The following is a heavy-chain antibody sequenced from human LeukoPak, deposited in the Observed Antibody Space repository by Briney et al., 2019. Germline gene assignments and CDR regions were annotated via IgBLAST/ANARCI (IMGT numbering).Heavy chain of an antibody. CDR1: GFTFSSYA. V-gene: IGHV3-23*01. D-gene: IGHD2-2*02. J-gene: IGHJ4*02. CDR3: AKEPVTLYLRGIDPNFDY. Sequence: GGSLRLSCAASGFTFSSYAMSWVRQAPGKGLEWVSAISGSGGSTYYADSVKGRFTISRDNSKDTLYLQMNSLRAEDTAVYYCAKEPVTLYLRGIDPNFDYWGQGTLVTVSS. CDR2: ISGSGGST.